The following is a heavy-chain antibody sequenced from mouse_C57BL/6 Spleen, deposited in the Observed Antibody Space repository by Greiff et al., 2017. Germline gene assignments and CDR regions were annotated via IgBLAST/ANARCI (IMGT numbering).Heavy chain of an antibody. CDR2: IHPNSGST. V-gene: IGHV1-64*01. Sequence: QVQLKQPGAELVKPGASVKLSCKASGYTFTSYWMHWVKQRPGQGLEWIGMIHPNSGSTNYNEKFKSKATLTVDKSSSTAYMQLSSLTSEDSAVYYCARSELGPFAYWGQGTLVTVSA. CDR1: GYTFTSYW. J-gene: IGHJ3*01. CDR3: ARSELGPFAY. D-gene: IGHD4-1*01.